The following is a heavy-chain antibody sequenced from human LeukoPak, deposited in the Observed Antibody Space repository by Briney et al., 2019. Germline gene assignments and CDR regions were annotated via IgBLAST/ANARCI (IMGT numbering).Heavy chain of an antibody. CDR2: ISYDGSNK. J-gene: IGHJ3*02. D-gene: IGHD4-23*01. V-gene: IGHV3-30*04. Sequence: GGSLRLSCAASGFTFSSYAMHWVRQAPGKGLEWVAVISYDGSNKYYADSVKGRFTISRDNSKNTLYLQMNSLRAEDTAVYYCAKTGTAAVVTPDAFDIWGQGTMVTVSS. CDR3: AKTGTAAVVTPDAFDI. CDR1: GFTFSSYA.